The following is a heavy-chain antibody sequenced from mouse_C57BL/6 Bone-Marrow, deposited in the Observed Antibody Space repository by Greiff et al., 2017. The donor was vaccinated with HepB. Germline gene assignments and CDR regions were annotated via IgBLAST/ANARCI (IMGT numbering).Heavy chain of an antibody. CDR3: TSGGVVDAGCYAMDY. J-gene: IGHJ4*01. Sequence: VQLQQSGAELVRPGASVTLSCKASGYTFTDYEMHWVKQTPVHGLEWIGAIDPETGGTAYNQKFKGKAILTADKSSSTAYMELSSLTSEDSAVYYYTSGGVVDAGCYAMDYWGQGTSVTVSS. CDR1: GYTFTDYE. V-gene: IGHV1-15*01. D-gene: IGHD1-1*01. CDR2: IDPETGGT.